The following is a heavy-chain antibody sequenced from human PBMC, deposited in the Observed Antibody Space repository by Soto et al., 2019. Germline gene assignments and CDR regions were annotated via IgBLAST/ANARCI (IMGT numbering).Heavy chain of an antibody. CDR3: AKDGASGSYPPYYYFGMDV. J-gene: IGHJ6*02. CDR2: ISGSGGNA. V-gene: IGHV3-23*01. Sequence: EVQLLESGGGLVQPGGSLRLSCAASGFTFSSYAMSWVRQAPGKGLEWVSTISGSGGNAYYADSVKGRFSISRDNYKNTLRLQMNSLRADDTAVYYCAKDGASGSYPPYYYFGMDVWGQGTTVTVSS. CDR1: GFTFSSYA. D-gene: IGHD1-26*01.